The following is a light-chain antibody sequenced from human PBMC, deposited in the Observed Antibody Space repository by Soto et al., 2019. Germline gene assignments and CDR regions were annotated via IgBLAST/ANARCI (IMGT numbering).Light chain of an antibody. Sequence: YEFTKPPSVSVSPGQTASITCSGDKLGDKYACWYQQKPGQSPVLVIYQDSKRPSGIPERFSGSNSGNTATLTISGTQAMDEADYYCQAWDSSTVVFGGGTKLTVL. CDR3: QAWDSSTVV. V-gene: IGLV3-1*01. J-gene: IGLJ2*01. CDR1: KLGDKY. CDR2: QDS.